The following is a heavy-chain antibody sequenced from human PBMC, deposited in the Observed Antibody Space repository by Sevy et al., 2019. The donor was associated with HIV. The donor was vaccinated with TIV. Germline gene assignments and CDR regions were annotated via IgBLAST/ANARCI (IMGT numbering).Heavy chain of an antibody. J-gene: IGHJ3*02. CDR3: ARRNDFDI. V-gene: IGHV4-59*08. CDR1: GGSINSDD. Sequence: SETLSLTCTVSGGSINSDDWNWIRQPPGKGLEWIGYVYYTGGTNYNPSLKNRVTISVDRTKNQFSLKLTSVTAADTAGYCCARRNDFDIWGQWTMVTVSS. CDR2: VYYTGGT.